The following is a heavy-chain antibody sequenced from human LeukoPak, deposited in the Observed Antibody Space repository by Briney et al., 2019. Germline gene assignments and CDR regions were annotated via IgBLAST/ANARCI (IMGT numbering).Heavy chain of an antibody. V-gene: IGHV4-61*02. J-gene: IGHJ4*02. CDR2: IYSSGST. CDR1: GGSISSGSHY. Sequence: SETLSLTCTVSGGSISSGSHYWNWIRQAAGKGLEWIGRIYSSGSTNYNPSLKSRVTISVDTSKNQFSLKRSSVTAADTAVYYLSRFQPPGPWDYWGQGTLVTVSP. D-gene: IGHD2/OR15-2a*01. CDR3: SRFQPPGPWDY.